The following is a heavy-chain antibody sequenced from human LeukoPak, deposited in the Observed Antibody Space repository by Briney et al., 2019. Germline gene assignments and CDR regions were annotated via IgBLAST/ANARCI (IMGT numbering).Heavy chain of an antibody. CDR3: ARLSTVTTSFDY. Sequence: SETLSLTCTVSGGSISSSSYYWGWIRQPPGKGLEWIGTIYYSGSTYYNPSLKSRLTISVYTAKNQFSLKLSSVTAADTAVYYCARLSTVTTSFDYWGQGTLVTVSS. CDR1: GGSISSSSYY. D-gene: IGHD4-11*01. J-gene: IGHJ4*02. CDR2: IYYSGST. V-gene: IGHV4-39*07.